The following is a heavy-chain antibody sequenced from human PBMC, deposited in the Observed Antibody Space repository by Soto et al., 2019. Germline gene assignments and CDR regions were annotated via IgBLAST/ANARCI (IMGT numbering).Heavy chain of an antibody. V-gene: IGHV1-18*04. J-gene: IGHJ4*02. CDR2: ISAYDGNT. CDR3: ARDRLRHCSSTTCYYLPSPNDY. CDR1: AYTFTSYG. D-gene: IGHD2-2*01. Sequence: ASVKVSCKASAYTFTSYGITWARQAPGQGLEWMGWISAYDGNTNYAQKFQGRVTMTTDTSTSTAYMELTSLRSDDTAVYFCARDRLRHCSSTTCYYLPSPNDYWDQGTLVTVSS.